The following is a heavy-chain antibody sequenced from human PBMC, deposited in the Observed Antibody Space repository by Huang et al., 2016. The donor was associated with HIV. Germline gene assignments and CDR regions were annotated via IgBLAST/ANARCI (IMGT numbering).Heavy chain of an antibody. V-gene: IGHV3-30*18. J-gene: IGHJ5*02. D-gene: IGHD2-15*01. CDR3: AKESRWFSDFDQ. CDR1: GFIFSNFG. CDR2: ISYDGRMD. Sequence: QVQLVESGGGVVQPGTSLRLSCAASGFIFSNFGMHWVRQAPGKGLEGGAVISYDGRMDRYSDSVKGRFTISRDNDKNTVSLEMNRLRHDDTAVYYCAKESRWFSDFDQWGQGTLVTVSS.